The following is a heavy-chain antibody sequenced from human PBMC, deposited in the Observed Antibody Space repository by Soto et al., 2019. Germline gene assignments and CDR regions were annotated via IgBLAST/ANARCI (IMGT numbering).Heavy chain of an antibody. V-gene: IGHV4-59*01. CDR3: ARGGLDDYVWGSYFVD. CDR1: GGSISSYY. CDR2: IYYSGST. D-gene: IGHD3-16*01. J-gene: IGHJ4*02. Sequence: SETLSLTCTVSGGSISSYYWSWIRQPPGKGLEWIGYIYYSGSTNYNPSLKSRVTISVDTSKNQFSLKLSSVTAADTAVYYCARGGLDDYVWGSYFVDWGQGTLVTVSS.